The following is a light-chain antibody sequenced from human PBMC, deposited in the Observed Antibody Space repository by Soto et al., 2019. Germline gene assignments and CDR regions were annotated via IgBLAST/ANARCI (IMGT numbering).Light chain of an antibody. J-gene: IGKJ4*01. Sequence: DIQMTQSPSTLSASVGDRVTITCRASQSISSWLAWYQQKPGKAPKLLIYKASSLESGVPSRISGSGSGTEFTLTISSLQPDDFATYYCQQYNSYVTVGGGTKVEIK. CDR2: KAS. CDR3: QQYNSYVT. V-gene: IGKV1-5*03. CDR1: QSISSW.